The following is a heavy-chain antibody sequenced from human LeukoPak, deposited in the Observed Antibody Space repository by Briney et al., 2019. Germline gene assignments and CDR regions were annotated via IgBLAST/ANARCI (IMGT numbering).Heavy chain of an antibody. CDR1: GGSISSGGYY. J-gene: IGHJ6*02. D-gene: IGHD3-10*01. Sequence: KPSQTLSLTCTVSGGSISSGGYYWSWLRQHPGKGLEWIGYIYYSGSTYYNPSLKSRVTISVDTSKNQFSLKLSSVTAADTAVYYCARDSFEFYYYGMDVWGQGTTVTVSS. CDR3: ARDSFEFYYYGMDV. CDR2: IYYSGST. V-gene: IGHV4-31*03.